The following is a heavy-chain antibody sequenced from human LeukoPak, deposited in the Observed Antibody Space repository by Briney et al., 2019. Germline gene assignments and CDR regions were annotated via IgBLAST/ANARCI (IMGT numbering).Heavy chain of an antibody. Sequence: WGSLRLSCAAPGFTLSSDAMSWVRQAPRKGLEWVSGISGSGSSTYYADSVKGRFTISRDNSKNTLYLQMNGLRADDTALYYCAKVFHYGSGSYGSFENWGQGTLVTVSS. V-gene: IGHV3-23*01. D-gene: IGHD3-10*01. J-gene: IGHJ4*02. CDR2: ISGSGSST. CDR3: AKVFHYGSGSYGSFEN. CDR1: GFTLSSDA.